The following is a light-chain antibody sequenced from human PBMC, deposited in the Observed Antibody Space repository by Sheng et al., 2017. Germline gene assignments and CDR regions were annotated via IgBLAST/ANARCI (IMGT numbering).Light chain of an antibody. CDR3: QSYDSSLSGVV. CDR1: NSNIGRYT. Sequence: QSVLTQPPSASGTPGQRVTISCSGSNSNIGRYTVNWYQHLPGTAPKALMHTDNQRPSGVPDRFSGSKSGTSASLAITGLQAEDEADYYCQSYDSSLSGVVFGGGTKLTVL. J-gene: IGLJ2*01. V-gene: IGLV1-44*01. CDR2: TDN.